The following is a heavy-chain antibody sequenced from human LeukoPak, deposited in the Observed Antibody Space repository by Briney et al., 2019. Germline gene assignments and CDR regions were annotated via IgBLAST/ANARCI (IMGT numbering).Heavy chain of an antibody. J-gene: IGHJ6*02. CDR1: GFTFSSYS. D-gene: IGHD3-22*01. Sequence: HPGGSLRLSCAASGFTFSSYSMNWVRQAPGKGLEWVSCISSSSSTIYYADSVKGRFTISRDNAKNSLFLQMNSLRDEDTAVYYCARARPDSSGYYYELYHYYGMDVWGQGTTVTVSS. CDR3: ARARPDSSGYYYELYHYYGMDV. CDR2: ISSSSSTI. V-gene: IGHV3-48*02.